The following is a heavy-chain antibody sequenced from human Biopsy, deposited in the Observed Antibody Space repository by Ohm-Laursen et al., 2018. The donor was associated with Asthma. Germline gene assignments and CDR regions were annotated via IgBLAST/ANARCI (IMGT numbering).Heavy chain of an antibody. CDR2: IYYSGST. CDR3: ARAQDYYDSRGYYRSFDY. Sequence: TLSLTCTVSYGSITSGGYYWTWIRQHPGKSLEWIGFIYYSGSTYYNPSLKSRVSISIGASKNQFSLKLSSVTAADTAVYYCARAQDYYDSRGYYRSFDYWGQGTLVTVSS. CDR1: YGSITSGGYY. J-gene: IGHJ4*02. V-gene: IGHV4-31*03. D-gene: IGHD3-22*01.